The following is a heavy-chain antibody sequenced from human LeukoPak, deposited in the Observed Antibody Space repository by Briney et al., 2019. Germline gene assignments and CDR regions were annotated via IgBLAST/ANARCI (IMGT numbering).Heavy chain of an antibody. Sequence: GGSLRLSCVASGFTFSSYAMSWVRQSPGKGGEWVSGISGGRGNTEYADSVKGRVTISRDNSKSTLYLQMNSLRAEETAVYYCAKFYDILTGYFDYWGQGTLVTVSS. CDR3: AKFYDILTGYFDY. J-gene: IGHJ4*02. CDR1: GFTFSSYA. D-gene: IGHD3-9*01. CDR2: ISGGRGNT. V-gene: IGHV3-23*01.